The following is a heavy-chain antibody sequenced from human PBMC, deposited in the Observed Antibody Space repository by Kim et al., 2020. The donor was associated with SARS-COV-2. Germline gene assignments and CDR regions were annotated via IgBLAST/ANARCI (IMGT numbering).Heavy chain of an antibody. J-gene: IGHJ4*02. CDR1: GFTFSSYG. V-gene: IGHV3-33*01. Sequence: GGSLRLSCAASGFTFSSYGMHWVRQAPGKGLEWVAVIWYDGSNKYYADSVKGRFTISRDNSKNTLYLQMNSLRAEDTAVYYCARAFSSGASVDSFDYWGQGTLVTVSS. CDR3: ARAFSSGASVDSFDY. CDR2: IWYDGSNK. D-gene: IGHD5-12*01.